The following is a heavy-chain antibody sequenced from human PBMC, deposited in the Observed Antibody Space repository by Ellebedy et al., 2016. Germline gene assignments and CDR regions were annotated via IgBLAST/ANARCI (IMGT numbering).Heavy chain of an antibody. V-gene: IGHV3-30*18. D-gene: IGHD3-10*01. Sequence: GGSLRLSXAASGFTFSSYGMHWVRQAPGKGLEWVAVISYDGSNKYYADSVKGRFTISRDNSKNTLYLQMNSLRAEDTAVYYCAKDQVVRGPFDYWGQGTLVTVSS. CDR3: AKDQVVRGPFDY. CDR2: ISYDGSNK. CDR1: GFTFSSYG. J-gene: IGHJ4*02.